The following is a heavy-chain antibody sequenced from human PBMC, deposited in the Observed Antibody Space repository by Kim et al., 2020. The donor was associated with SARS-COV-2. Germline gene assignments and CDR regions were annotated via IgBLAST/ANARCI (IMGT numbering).Heavy chain of an antibody. D-gene: IGHD3-10*01. CDR1: GGSISSSSYY. J-gene: IGHJ4*02. V-gene: IGHV4-39*01. CDR2: IYYSGST. CDR3: ARHSGQGRLKIDY. Sequence: SETLSLTCTVSGGSISSSSYYWGWIRQPPGKGLEWIGSIYYSGSTYYNPSLKSRVTISVDTSKNQFSLKLSSVTAADTAVYYCARHSGQGRLKIDYWGQGTLVTVSS.